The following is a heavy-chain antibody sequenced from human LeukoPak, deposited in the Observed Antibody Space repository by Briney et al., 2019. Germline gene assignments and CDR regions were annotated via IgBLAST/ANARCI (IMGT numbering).Heavy chain of an antibody. D-gene: IGHD2-15*01. CDR1: GFTFSSYW. Sequence: GGSLRLSCAASGFTFSSYWMTWVRQAPGKGLEWVANIKQDGSEKYYVDSVKGRFTISRDNAKNSVYLQMNSLRAEDTAVYYCARPLGYCSGGSCFPMDVWGQGTTVTVS. CDR2: IKQDGSEK. CDR3: ARPLGYCSGGSCFPMDV. V-gene: IGHV3-7*02. J-gene: IGHJ6*02.